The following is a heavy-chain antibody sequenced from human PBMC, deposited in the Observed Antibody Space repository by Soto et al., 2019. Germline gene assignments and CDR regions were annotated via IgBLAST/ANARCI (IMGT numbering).Heavy chain of an antibody. D-gene: IGHD3-16*02. J-gene: IGHJ6*03. CDR1: GFNFSSYG. Sequence: PGGSLRLSCAASGFNFSSYGMHWVRQAPGKGLEWVEVIWYDGSNKYYADSVKGRFTISRDNSKNTLYLQMNSLRAEDTAVYYCARDYYDYIWGSYRYYMDVWGKGTTVTVS. CDR3: ARDYYDYIWGSYRYYMDV. CDR2: IWYDGSNK. V-gene: IGHV3-33*01.